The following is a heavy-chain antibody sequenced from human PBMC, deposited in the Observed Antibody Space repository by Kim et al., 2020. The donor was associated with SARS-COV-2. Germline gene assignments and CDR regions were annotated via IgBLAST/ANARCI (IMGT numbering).Heavy chain of an antibody. CDR2: GST. CDR3: ARELLGAFDI. J-gene: IGHJ3*02. Sequence: GSTYNNPSLKSRVTISVDTSKNQFSLKLSSVTAADTAVYYCARELLGAFDIWGQGTMVTVSS. D-gene: IGHD3-10*01. V-gene: IGHV4-31*02.